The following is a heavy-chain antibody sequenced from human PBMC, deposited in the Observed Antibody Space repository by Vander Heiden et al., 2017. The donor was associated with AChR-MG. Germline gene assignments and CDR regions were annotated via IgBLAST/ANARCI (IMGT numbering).Heavy chain of an antibody. Sequence: EVQLLESGGGLVQPGGSLRLSCVASGFTFSSYSMSWVRQAPGKGWEWVSGISGSGGSTYYADSVMGRFPISRDNSKNTLYLQMDSLRAEDTALYYCAKGGVGSGRFFDSWGQGTLVTVSS. CDR3: AKGGVGSGRFFDS. CDR1: GFTFSSYS. CDR2: ISGSGGST. J-gene: IGHJ4*02. V-gene: IGHV3-23*01. D-gene: IGHD3-10*01.